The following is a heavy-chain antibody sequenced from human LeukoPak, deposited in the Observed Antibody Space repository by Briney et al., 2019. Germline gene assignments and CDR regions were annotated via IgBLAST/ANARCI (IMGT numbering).Heavy chain of an antibody. J-gene: IGHJ4*02. Sequence: PGGSLRLSCTASGFKFSDYYMTWVRQAPGKGLEWVAIIYSGGYTDYADSVKGRFTISRDNSKNTLYLQMNSLRAEDTAVYYCARRLEYSGSKGVFDYWGQGTLVTVSS. D-gene: IGHD1-26*01. V-gene: IGHV3-66*01. CDR2: IYSGGYT. CDR3: ARRLEYSGSKGVFDY. CDR1: GFKFSDYY.